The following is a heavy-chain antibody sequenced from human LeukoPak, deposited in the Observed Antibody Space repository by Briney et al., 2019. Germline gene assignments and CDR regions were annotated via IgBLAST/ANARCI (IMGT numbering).Heavy chain of an antibody. D-gene: IGHD5-18*01. CDR3: ARSYGSYYCMDV. J-gene: IGHJ6*03. Sequence: GGSLRLSCAASGFTFGDYGMTWVRQAPGKGLEWVSGITWNGGSTGYADSVKGRFTISRDNARKSLYLQMNSLRAEDTALYYCARSYGSYYCMDVLGKGTTVTVSS. V-gene: IGHV3-20*04. CDR2: ITWNGGST. CDR1: GFTFGDYG.